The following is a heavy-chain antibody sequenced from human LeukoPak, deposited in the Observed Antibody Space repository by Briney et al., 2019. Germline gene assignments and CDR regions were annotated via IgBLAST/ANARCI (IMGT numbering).Heavy chain of an antibody. CDR2: ISKSGDHT. CDR3: ATSWGPDTSAFRWGRDGMDV. Sequence: GGSLRLSCAVSGLTFNNYAMSWVRQAPGKGLERVSAISKSGDHTYYAASAKGRFTIYRDNSKNTQYLQMNSLRAEDTAVYYCATSWGPDTSAFRWGRDGMDVWGQGTTVIVS. J-gene: IGHJ6*02. D-gene: IGHD3-16*01. CDR1: GLTFNNYA. V-gene: IGHV3-23*01.